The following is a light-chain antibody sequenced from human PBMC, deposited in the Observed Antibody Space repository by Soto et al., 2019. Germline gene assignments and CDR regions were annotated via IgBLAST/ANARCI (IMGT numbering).Light chain of an antibody. CDR1: SGHSSYA. CDR2: LNSDGSH. CDR3: QTWGTGPVV. J-gene: IGLJ2*01. V-gene: IGLV4-69*01. Sequence: QSVLTQSPSASASLGASANLTCTLSSGHSSYAIAWHQQQPEKGPRYLMKLNSDGSHSKGDGIPDRFSGSSSGAERYLTISSLQSEDEADYYCQTWGTGPVVFGGGTKLTVL.